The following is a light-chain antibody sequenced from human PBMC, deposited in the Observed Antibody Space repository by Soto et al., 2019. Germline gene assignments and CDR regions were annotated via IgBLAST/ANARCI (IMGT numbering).Light chain of an antibody. V-gene: IGLV2-14*01. CDR3: SSSTSTTTLL. Sequence: QSVLTQPASVSGSPGQSITISCTGTSNDVGVFNYVSWYQHHPGNAPKLIIYAASNRPPGVSNRFSGSKSGNTASLTISGLQAEDEAEYYCSSSTSTTTLLFGGGTKVTVL. J-gene: IGLJ2*01. CDR2: AAS. CDR1: SNDVGVFNY.